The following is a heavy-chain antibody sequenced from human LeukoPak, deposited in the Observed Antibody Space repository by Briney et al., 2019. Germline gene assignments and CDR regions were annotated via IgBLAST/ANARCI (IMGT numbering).Heavy chain of an antibody. V-gene: IGHV3-48*03. J-gene: IGHJ4*02. CDR3: ARDSDNSGYFDY. Sequence: GVSLRLSCAASGFTFSSYEMNWVRQAPGKGLEWVSYISSSGNTIYYTDSVKGRFTISRDNAKNSLYLQMNRLRAEDTAIYYCARDSDNSGYFDYWGQGTLVTVSS. D-gene: IGHD3-22*01. CDR1: GFTFSSYE. CDR2: ISSSGNTI.